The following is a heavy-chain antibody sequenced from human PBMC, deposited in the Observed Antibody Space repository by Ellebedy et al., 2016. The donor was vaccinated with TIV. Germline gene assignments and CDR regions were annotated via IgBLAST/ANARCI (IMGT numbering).Heavy chain of an antibody. CDR3: VARPHYYGSGSYRPLY. CDR1: GYSFTSYW. D-gene: IGHD3-10*01. Sequence: GESLKISCKGSGYSFTSYWIGWVRQMPGKGLEWMGIIYPGDSDTRYSPSFQGQVTISADKSISTAYLQWSSLKASDTAMYYCVARPHYYGSGSYRPLYWGQGTLVTVSS. CDR2: IYPGDSDT. V-gene: IGHV5-51*01. J-gene: IGHJ4*02.